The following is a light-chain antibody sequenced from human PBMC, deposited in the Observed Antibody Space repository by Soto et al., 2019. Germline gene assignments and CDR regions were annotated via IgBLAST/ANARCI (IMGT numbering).Light chain of an antibody. J-gene: IGLJ3*02. V-gene: IGLV2-14*01. CDR2: EVS. Sequence: QSALTQPASVSGSPGQSITISCTGTSSDVGYSYVSWYQHHPGKAPKLIIYEVSDRPSGVSNRFSGSKSGNTASLTISGLQAEDEADYYCGSYTIDSTWVFGGGTKVTVL. CDR1: SSDVGYSY. CDR3: GSYTIDSTWV.